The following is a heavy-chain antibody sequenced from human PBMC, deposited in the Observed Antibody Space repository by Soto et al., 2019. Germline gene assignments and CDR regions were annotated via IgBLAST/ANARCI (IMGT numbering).Heavy chain of an antibody. CDR2: IYPGDSDT. J-gene: IGHJ4*02. Sequence: GESLKISCQGSGYSFTIYWIGRVRQMPGKGLEWMGIIYPGDSDTRYSPSFQGQVTISADKPISTAYLQWSSLKASDTAMYYCARRGSGTGIDYGGQGTLVTVSS. CDR1: GYSFTIYW. V-gene: IGHV5-51*04. D-gene: IGHD1-1*01. CDR3: ARRGSGTGIDY.